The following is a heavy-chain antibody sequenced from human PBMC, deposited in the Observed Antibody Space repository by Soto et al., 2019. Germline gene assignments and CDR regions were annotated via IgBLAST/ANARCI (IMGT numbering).Heavy chain of an antibody. Sequence: ASVKVSCKASGGTFSSYAISWVRQAPGQGLEWMGGIIPIFGTANYAQKFQGRVTITADESTSTAYMELSSLRSEDTAVYYCGRDKGYCISTSCRKGFDPWGQGTLVTVSS. CDR2: IIPIFGTA. D-gene: IGHD2-2*01. CDR3: GRDKGYCISTSCRKGFDP. J-gene: IGHJ5*02. V-gene: IGHV1-69*13. CDR1: GGTFSSYA.